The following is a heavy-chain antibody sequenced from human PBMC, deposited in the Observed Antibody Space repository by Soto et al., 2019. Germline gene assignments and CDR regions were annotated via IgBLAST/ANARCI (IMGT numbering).Heavy chain of an antibody. D-gene: IGHD3-22*01. J-gene: IGHJ3*02. CDR2: ISGSGGNT. CDR3: AKDLGGFRRYYYDNSDLSDDVFDT. CDR1: GFTFSSYA. Sequence: GGSLRLSCAASGFTFSSYAMSWVRQAPGQGLEWVSAISGSGGNTYYADSVKGRFTISRDDSKNTLYLQMNSLRAEDTAVYYCAKDLGGFRRYYYDNSDLSDDVFDTWGQGTMVTVSS. V-gene: IGHV3-23*01.